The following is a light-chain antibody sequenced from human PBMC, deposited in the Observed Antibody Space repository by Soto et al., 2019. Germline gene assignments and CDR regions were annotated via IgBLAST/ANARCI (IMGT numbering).Light chain of an antibody. V-gene: IGKV1-5*03. CDR1: QTISSW. J-gene: IGKJ1*01. Sequence: IQVTQSPSSLSGSVGDRVTITCRASQTISSWLAWYQQKPRKAPKLLIYKASTLKSGVPSRFSGSGSGTEFTLTISSLQPDDFATYYCQHYNSYSEAFGQGTKVDI. CDR2: KAS. CDR3: QHYNSYSEA.